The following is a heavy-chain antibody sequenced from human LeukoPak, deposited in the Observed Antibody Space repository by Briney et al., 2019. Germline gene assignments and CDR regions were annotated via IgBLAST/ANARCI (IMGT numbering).Heavy chain of an antibody. D-gene: IGHD6-19*01. CDR1: GYTLTELS. Sequence: GASVKVSCKVSGYTLTELSMHWVRQAPGKGLEWMGGFDPEDGETIYAQKFQGRVTMTEDTSTDTAYMELSSLRSEDTAVYYCVTLHSRYSSGWYSFPIQDYWGQGTLVTVSS. J-gene: IGHJ4*02. V-gene: IGHV1-24*01. CDR2: FDPEDGET. CDR3: VTLHSRYSSGWYSFPIQDY.